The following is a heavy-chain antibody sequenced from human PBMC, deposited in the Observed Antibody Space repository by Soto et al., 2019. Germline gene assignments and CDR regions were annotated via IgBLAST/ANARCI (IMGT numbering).Heavy chain of an antibody. CDR1: RVILNYNT. CDR2: VIPMVEMS. J-gene: IGHJ4*02. Sequence: QVQLVQSGAEVKKSGSSVKVSCTASRVILNYNTLSWVRQAPGQGLEWLGRVIPMVEMSSYAQKFQGRVTITADKSTSTVYMVLTNLRSEDTAVYFCATNYGSGSTHFDSWGQGTLVTVS. CDR3: ATNYGSGSTHFDS. V-gene: IGHV1-69*02. D-gene: IGHD3-10*01.